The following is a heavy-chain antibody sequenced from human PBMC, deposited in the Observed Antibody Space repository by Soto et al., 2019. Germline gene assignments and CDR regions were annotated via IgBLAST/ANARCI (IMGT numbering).Heavy chain of an antibody. D-gene: IGHD6-6*01. CDR2: IYPGDSDT. Sequence: PGESLKISCKGSGYSFTNYWIGWVRQMPGKGLEWMGTIYPGDSDTRYSPSFQGQVTISADKSITTAYLQWSSLKASDTAMYYCARRQYSSSSGWFDPWGQGTLVTVSS. J-gene: IGHJ5*01. CDR1: GYSFTNYW. CDR3: ARRQYSSSSGWFDP. V-gene: IGHV5-51*01.